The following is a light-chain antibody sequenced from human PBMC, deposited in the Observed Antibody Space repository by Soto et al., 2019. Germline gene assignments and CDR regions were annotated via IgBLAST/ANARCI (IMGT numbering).Light chain of an antibody. Sequence: QSVLTQPASVSGSPGQSITISCTGTSSDVGGYNYVSWYQQHPGKAPKLMIYEVSDRPSGVSIRFSGSKSGNTASLTISGLQTEDEAYYYCSSYTTSSPMIFGGGTKVTVL. CDR3: SSYTTSSPMI. V-gene: IGLV2-14*01. CDR1: SSDVGGYNY. J-gene: IGLJ2*01. CDR2: EVS.